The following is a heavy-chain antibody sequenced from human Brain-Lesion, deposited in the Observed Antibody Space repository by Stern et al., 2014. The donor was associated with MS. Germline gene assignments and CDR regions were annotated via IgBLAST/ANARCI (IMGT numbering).Heavy chain of an antibody. V-gene: IGHV3-30*18. J-gene: IGHJ5*02. D-gene: IGHD2/OR15-2a*01. CDR3: AKDRQYLTYFFDH. CDR2: VAYGGRNK. Sequence: VQLVQSGGGVVQPGRPLGLSCVASGFTFGSCAMHWVRQAPGKGLEWVAGVAYGGRNKYYADSVKGRFTISRDNSRNTLYMQMSSLRPEDTAVYYCAKDRQYLTYFFDHWGQGSLVTVSS. CDR1: GFTFGSCA.